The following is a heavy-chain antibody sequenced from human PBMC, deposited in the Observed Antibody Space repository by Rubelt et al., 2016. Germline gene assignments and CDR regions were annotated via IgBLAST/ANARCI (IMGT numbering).Heavy chain of an antibody. CDR1: GGSFTGYY. CDR2: INHSGGT. J-gene: IGHJ4*02. D-gene: IGHD3-3*01. Sequence: QVQLQQWGAGLLKPSETLSLTCAVYGGSFTGYYWNWIRQPPGKGLEWMGEINHSGGTTYNPSLKSRVTISVDTSKNQFSLKLSSGTAADTAVYYCARTAANWSGHYYFNFWGQGTLVTVSS. CDR3: ARTAANWSGHYYFNF. V-gene: IGHV4-34*01.